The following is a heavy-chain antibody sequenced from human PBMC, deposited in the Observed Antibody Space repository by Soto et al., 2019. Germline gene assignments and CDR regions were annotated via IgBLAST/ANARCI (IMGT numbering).Heavy chain of an antibody. CDR1: GFTFSDHY. V-gene: IGHV3-72*01. CDR3: ARAYSGSYYYFDY. D-gene: IGHD1-26*01. J-gene: IGHJ4*02. CDR2: TRNKANSYTT. Sequence: PGGSLRLSCASSGFTFSDHYMDWVRQAPGKGLEWVGRTRNKANSYTTEYAASVKGRFTTSRDDSKNSLYLQMNSLKTEDTGVYYCARAYSGSYYYFDYWGQGTMVTVSS.